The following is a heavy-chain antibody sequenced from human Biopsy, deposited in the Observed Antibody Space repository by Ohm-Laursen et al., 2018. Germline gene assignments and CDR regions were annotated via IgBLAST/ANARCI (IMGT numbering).Heavy chain of an antibody. V-gene: IGHV3-21*01. Sequence: SLRLSCAASGFIFRDYWLTWVRQAPGKGLEWASSISASSSYIHYGDSVKGRFTISRDNAKNSLYLQMNSLRAEDTAVYYCARVLLPAAAVHYGMDVWGQGTTVTVSS. CDR1: GFIFRDYW. J-gene: IGHJ6*02. CDR2: ISASSSYI. D-gene: IGHD2-2*01. CDR3: ARVLLPAAAVHYGMDV.